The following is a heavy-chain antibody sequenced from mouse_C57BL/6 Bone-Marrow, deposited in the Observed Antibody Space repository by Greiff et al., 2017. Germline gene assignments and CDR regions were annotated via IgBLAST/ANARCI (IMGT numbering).Heavy chain of an antibody. CDR2: INPNNGGT. D-gene: IGHD2-4*01. J-gene: IGHJ2*01. V-gene: IGHV1-26*01. Sequence: EVKLQQSGPELVKPGASVKISCKASGYTFTDYYMNWVKQSHGKSLEWIGDINPNNGGTSYNQKFKGKATLTVDKSSSTAYMELRSLTSEDSAVYYCARGIYYDYDFDYWGQGTTLTVS. CDR3: ARGIYYDYDFDY. CDR1: GYTFTDYY.